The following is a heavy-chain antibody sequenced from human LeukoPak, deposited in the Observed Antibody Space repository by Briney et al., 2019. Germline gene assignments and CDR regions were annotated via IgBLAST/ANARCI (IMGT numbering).Heavy chain of an antibody. V-gene: IGHV4-39*01. CDR1: GGSISSSSYY. D-gene: IGHD1-26*01. J-gene: IGHJ3*02. CDR3: ARGSGSYYDAFDI. Sequence: SETLSLTCTVSGGSISSSSYYWGWIRQPPGKGLEWIGSIYYSGSTYYNPSLKSRVTISVDTSKNQFSLKLSSVTAADTAVYYCARGSGSYYDAFDIWGQGTMVTVSS. CDR2: IYYSGST.